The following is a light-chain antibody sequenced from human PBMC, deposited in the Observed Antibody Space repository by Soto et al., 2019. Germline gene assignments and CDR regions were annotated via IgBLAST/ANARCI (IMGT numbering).Light chain of an antibody. CDR2: EVT. CDR1: SGDVGGYDY. V-gene: IGLV2-8*01. Sequence: QSALTQPPSASGSPGQSVTISCTGISGDVGGYDYASWYQQHPGKAPKLMIYEVTKRPLGVPDRFSGSKSGNTASLTVSGLQAEDEADYYCSSYAGSDNPYVFGTGTKVTVL. CDR3: SSYAGSDNPYV. J-gene: IGLJ1*01.